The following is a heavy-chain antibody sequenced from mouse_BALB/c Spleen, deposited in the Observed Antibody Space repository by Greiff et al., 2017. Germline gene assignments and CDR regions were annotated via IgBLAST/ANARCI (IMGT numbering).Heavy chain of an antibody. J-gene: IGHJ4*01. D-gene: IGHD3-2*01. CDR3: AKTARDTGAMDY. CDR2: ISDGGSYT. V-gene: IGHV5-4*02. CDR1: GFTFSDYY. Sequence: EVHLVESGGGLVKPGGSLKLSCAASGFTFSDYYMYWVRQTPEKRLEWVATISDGGSYTYYPDSVKGRFTISRDNAKNKLYLQMSSLKSEDTAMYYCAKTARDTGAMDYWGQGTSVTVSS.